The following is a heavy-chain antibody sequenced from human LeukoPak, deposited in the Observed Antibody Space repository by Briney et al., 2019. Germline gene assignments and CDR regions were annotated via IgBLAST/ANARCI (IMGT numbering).Heavy chain of an antibody. CDR3: ARHEWGITNAFDI. CDR1: GGSFSSSDYY. D-gene: IGHD1-14*01. V-gene: IGHV4-39*01. Sequence: SETLSLTCTVSGGSFSSSDYYWGWIRQPPGNGLEWIGSIYYSGTTYYNPSLKSRVTISVDTSKKQFSLKLRSVTAADTAVYYCARHEWGITNAFDIWGQGTMVTVSS. CDR2: IYYSGTT. J-gene: IGHJ3*02.